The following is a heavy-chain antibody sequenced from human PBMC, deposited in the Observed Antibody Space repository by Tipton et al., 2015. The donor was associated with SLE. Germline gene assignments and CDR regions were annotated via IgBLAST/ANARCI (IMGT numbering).Heavy chain of an antibody. CDR1: GFTFSDYY. D-gene: IGHD1-1*01. J-gene: IGHJ6*02. Sequence: GSLRLSCAASGFTFSDYYMTWVRQTPGKGLEWVSNIRNYDGIVYYADSVKGRFTISRDSAKNSLYLQMNSLRVEDTAVYYCARSRTSRYYHGMDVWGQGTTVTVSS. CDR2: IRNYDGIV. CDR3: ARSRTSRYYHGMDV. V-gene: IGHV3-11*01.